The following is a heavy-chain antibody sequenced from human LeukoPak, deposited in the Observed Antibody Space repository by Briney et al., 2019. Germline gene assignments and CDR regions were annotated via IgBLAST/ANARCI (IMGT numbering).Heavy chain of an antibody. J-gene: IGHJ1*01. Sequence: ASVKVSCKASGGTFSSYAISWVRQAPGPGLGWMGRIVPIFGTANYAQKFQGRVTITADKSTSTAYMELSSLRSEDTAVYYCARFMYYYDSSGYEYFQHWGQGTLVTVSS. D-gene: IGHD3-22*01. CDR2: IVPIFGTA. CDR1: GGTFSSYA. V-gene: IGHV1-69*06. CDR3: ARFMYYYDSSGYEYFQH.